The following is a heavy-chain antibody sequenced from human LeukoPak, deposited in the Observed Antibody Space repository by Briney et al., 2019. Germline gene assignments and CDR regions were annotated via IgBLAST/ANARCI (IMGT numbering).Heavy chain of an antibody. CDR1: GFTFSSYA. D-gene: IGHD6-19*01. CDR2: IYSGGST. CDR3: ARGPVAGDFDY. Sequence: GGSLRLSCAASGFTFSSYAMSWVRQAPGKGLEWVSVIYSGGSTYYADSVKGRFTISRDNSKNTLYLQMNSLRAEDTAVYYCARGPVAGDFDYWGQGTLVTVSS. V-gene: IGHV3-53*01. J-gene: IGHJ4*02.